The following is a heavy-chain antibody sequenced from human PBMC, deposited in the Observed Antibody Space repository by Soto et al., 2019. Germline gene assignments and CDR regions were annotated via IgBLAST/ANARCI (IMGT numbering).Heavy chain of an antibody. CDR1: GGSFIGYD. Sequence: LETLSLTCTVHGGSFIGYDWSWISQPPGKGLEWIGEINHSGDTNYNPSLKSRISISIDTSKNQFSLTVTSVTAADTALYYCATVNTVTSYFFESWGQGTQVTVSS. V-gene: IGHV4-34*01. CDR2: INHSGDT. D-gene: IGHD4-17*01. CDR3: ATVNTVTSYFFES. J-gene: IGHJ4*01.